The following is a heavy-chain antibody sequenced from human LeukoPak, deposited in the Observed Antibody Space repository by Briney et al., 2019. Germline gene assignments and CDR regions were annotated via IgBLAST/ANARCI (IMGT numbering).Heavy chain of an antibody. J-gene: IGHJ4*02. CDR3: ARDSTLGAASAISDF. V-gene: IGHV1-2*06. D-gene: IGHD2-21*01. CDR2: INPNNGDT. CDR1: GYTFTVFH. Sequence: GASVKVSCQTSGYTFTVFHVHWVRQAPGQGLEWMGRINPNNGDTTYAQNFQGRVTLTSDTSISTAYLELSGLTSDDTAMYYCARDSTLGAASAISDFWGQGTLVTVST.